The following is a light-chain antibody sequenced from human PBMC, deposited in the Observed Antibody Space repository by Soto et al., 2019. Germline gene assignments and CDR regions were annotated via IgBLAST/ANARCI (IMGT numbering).Light chain of an antibody. Sequence: EIVLTQSPATLSLSPVERATLSCMAGQSVSESLAWYQQKPGQAPRLLIYGASTRATGIPARFSGSGSGTDFTLTISSLEPEDFAVYYCQQRSNWPITFGQGTRLEIK. V-gene: IGKV3-11*01. CDR2: GAS. CDR1: QSVSES. J-gene: IGKJ5*01. CDR3: QQRSNWPIT.